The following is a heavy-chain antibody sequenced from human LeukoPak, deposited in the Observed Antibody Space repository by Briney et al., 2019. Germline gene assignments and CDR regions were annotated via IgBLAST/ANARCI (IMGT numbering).Heavy chain of an antibody. D-gene: IGHD2-2*01. J-gene: IGHJ4*02. Sequence: GGSLRLSWAASGFRFSSYAMSWVRQAPGKGLEWVSAISGSGVSTYYADSVKGRFTVSRDNSKNTLYLQMSSLRAEDTAVYYCAKDCSSTSCSDFDYWGQGTLVTVSS. CDR3: AKDCSSTSCSDFDY. CDR2: ISGSGVST. V-gene: IGHV3-23*01. CDR1: GFRFSSYA.